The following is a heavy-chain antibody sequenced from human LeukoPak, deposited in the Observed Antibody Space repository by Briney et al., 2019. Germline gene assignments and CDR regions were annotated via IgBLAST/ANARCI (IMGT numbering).Heavy chain of an antibody. CDR2: INPSGGST. J-gene: IGHJ6*02. V-gene: IGHV1-46*01. Sequence: ASVKVSCKASGYTFTSYYMHWVRQAPGQGLEWMGIINPSGGSTSYAQKFQGRVTMTRDTSTSTVYMELSSLRSEDTAVYYCARERGSGWYLSYGMDVWGQGTTVTISS. CDR1: GYTFTSYY. CDR3: ARERGSGWYLSYGMDV. D-gene: IGHD6-19*01.